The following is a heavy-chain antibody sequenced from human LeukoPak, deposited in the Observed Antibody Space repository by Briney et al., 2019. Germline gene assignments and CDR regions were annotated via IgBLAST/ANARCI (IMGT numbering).Heavy chain of an antibody. D-gene: IGHD3-16*02. CDR2: ISGSGGST. J-gene: IGHJ4*02. V-gene: IGHV3-23*01. CDR1: GFTFSSYA. CDR3: AKDGGSHGRLRLGELSYPRY. Sequence: PGGSLRLSCAASGFTFSSYAMSWVRQAPGKGLEWVSAISGSGGSTYYADSVKGRFTISRDNSKNTLYLQINRLRAEDTAVYYCAKDGGSHGRLRLGELSYPRYWGQGTLVTVSS.